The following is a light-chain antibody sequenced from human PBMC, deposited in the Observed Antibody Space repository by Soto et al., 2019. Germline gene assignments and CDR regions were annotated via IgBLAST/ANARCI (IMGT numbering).Light chain of an antibody. Sequence: SVLTQPASVSGSPGQSITISCTGTSSDVGAYNYVSWYQQHAGKAPKLIIHEVTNRPSGVSHRFSGSKSGNTASLTISGLQAEDEADYYCSSYTGSTDYVFGTGTKVTVL. CDR2: EVT. CDR1: SSDVGAYNY. V-gene: IGLV2-14*01. CDR3: SSYTGSTDYV. J-gene: IGLJ1*01.